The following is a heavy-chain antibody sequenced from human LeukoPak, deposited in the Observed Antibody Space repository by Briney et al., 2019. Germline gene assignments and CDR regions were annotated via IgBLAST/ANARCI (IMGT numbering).Heavy chain of an antibody. CDR3: ARALPPDF. CDR2: ISSNGGST. Sequence: PGGSLRLSCAASGFTFSTYAMHWVRQAPGKGLEYVSAISSNGGSTYYADSVKGRYTISRDNSKNTLYLQMGSLRAEDMAVYYCARALPPDFWGQGTLVTVSS. J-gene: IGHJ4*02. V-gene: IGHV3-64*02. CDR1: GFTFSTYA.